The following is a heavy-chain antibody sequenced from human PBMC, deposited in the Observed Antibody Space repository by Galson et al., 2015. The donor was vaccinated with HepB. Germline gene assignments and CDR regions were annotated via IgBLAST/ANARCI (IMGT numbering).Heavy chain of an antibody. CDR1: GGSFSGYY. Sequence: ETLSLTCAVYGGSFSGYYWSWIRQPPGKGLEWIGEINHSGSTNYNPSLKSRVTISVDASKNQFSLKLSSVTAADTAVYYCARHEGNGRVDGFDYWGQGTLVTVSS. V-gene: IGHV4-34*01. J-gene: IGHJ4*02. CDR3: ARHEGNGRVDGFDY. D-gene: IGHD5-24*01. CDR2: INHSGST.